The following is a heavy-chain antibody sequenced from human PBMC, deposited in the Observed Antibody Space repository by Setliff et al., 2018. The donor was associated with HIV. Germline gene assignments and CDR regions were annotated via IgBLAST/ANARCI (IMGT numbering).Heavy chain of an antibody. J-gene: IGHJ3*01. D-gene: IGHD6-13*01. CDR3: ARVFSSSLV. CDR2: IETDGTST. CDR1: GFTFSSYW. V-gene: IGHV3-74*01. Sequence: PGGSLRLSCSASGFTFSSYWMHWVRQAPGKGLVWVSRIETDGTSTTYADSVKGRFTISRDDSKNTLYLQMNSLRTEDTALYYCARVFSSSLVWGQGTMVTVSS.